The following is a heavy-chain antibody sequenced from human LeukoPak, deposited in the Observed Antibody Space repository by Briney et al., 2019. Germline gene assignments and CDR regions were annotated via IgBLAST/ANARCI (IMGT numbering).Heavy chain of an antibody. D-gene: IGHD6-13*01. Sequence: PSETLSLTCTVSGGSISSASYYWGWIRQPPGKGLEWIGSIYYSGSTYYNPSLKSRVTISVDTSKNQFSLNLSSVTAADTAVYYCARQTGAAAGSFDYWGQGTLVTVSS. J-gene: IGHJ4*02. CDR3: ARQTGAAAGSFDY. CDR1: GGSISSASYY. V-gene: IGHV4-39*01. CDR2: IYYSGST.